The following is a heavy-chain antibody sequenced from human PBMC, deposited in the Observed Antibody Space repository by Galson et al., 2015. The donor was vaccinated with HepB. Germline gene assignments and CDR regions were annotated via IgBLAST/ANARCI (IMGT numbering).Heavy chain of an antibody. CDR2: IIPIFGTA. V-gene: IGHV1-69*13. D-gene: IGHD4-17*01. CDR1: GGTFSSYA. J-gene: IGHJ6*02. CDR3: ASMRADYGDKDYYYGMDV. Sequence: SVKVSCKASGGTFSSYAISWVRQAPGQGLEWMGGIIPIFGTANYAQKFQGRVTITADESTSTACMELSSLRSEDTAVYYCASMRADYGDKDYYYGMDVWGQGTTVTVSS.